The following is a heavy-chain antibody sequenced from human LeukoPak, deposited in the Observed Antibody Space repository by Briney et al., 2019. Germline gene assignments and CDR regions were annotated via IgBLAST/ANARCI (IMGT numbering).Heavy chain of an antibody. CDR1: GFTFSEYD. J-gene: IGHJ4*02. CDR2: VSGSGGST. D-gene: IGHD1-26*01. Sequence: PRGSLRLSCAASGFTFSEYDMSWVSEAPGKGLECVSSVSGSGGSTSYADPVKGRFTISRDHSKNTLYLQMNSLRAGDTAIYYWAKGAVGGSYDYWGQGTLVTVSS. V-gene: IGHV3-23*01. CDR3: AKGAVGGSYDY.